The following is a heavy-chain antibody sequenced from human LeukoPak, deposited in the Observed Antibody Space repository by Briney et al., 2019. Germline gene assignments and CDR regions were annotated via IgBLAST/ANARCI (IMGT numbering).Heavy chain of an antibody. Sequence: GGSLRLSCAASGFTVSSNYMSWVRQAPGKGLEWVSVIYSGGSTYYADSVKGRFTISRDNSKNTLYLQMNSLRAEDTAVYYCASHREVDVPGGDEDYYYYYGMDVWGQGTTVTVSS. D-gene: IGHD2-21*02. CDR1: GFTVSSNY. J-gene: IGHJ6*02. CDR3: ASHREVDVPGGDEDYYYYYGMDV. V-gene: IGHV3-66*04. CDR2: IYSGGST.